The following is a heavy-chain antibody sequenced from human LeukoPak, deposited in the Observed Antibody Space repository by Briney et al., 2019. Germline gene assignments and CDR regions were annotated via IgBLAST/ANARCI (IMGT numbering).Heavy chain of an antibody. D-gene: IGHD6-13*01. CDR2: INPNSGGT. CDR3: AGVGVYSSSWYTSPYYYYYMDV. J-gene: IGHJ6*03. Sequence: ASVKVSCKASGYTFTGYYMHWVRQAPGQGLEWMGWINPNSGGTNYAQKFQGRVTMTRDTSISTAYMELSRLRSDDTAVYYCAGVGVYSSSWYTSPYYYYYMDVWGKGTTVTVSS. CDR1: GYTFTGYY. V-gene: IGHV1-2*02.